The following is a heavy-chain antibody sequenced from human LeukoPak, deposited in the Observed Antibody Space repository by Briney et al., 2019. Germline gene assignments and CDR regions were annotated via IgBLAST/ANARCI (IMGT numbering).Heavy chain of an antibody. CDR3: ARHDYYGSGSYYKPLDY. V-gene: IGHV4-39*01. J-gene: IGHJ4*02. Sequence: SETLSLTCTVSGGSISSSSYYWGWIRQPRGKGLEWIGSIYYSGSTYYNPSLKSRVTISVDTSKNQFSLKLSSVTAADTAVYYCARHDYYGSGSYYKPLDYWGQGTLVTVSS. CDR1: GGSISSSSYY. CDR2: IYYSGST. D-gene: IGHD3-10*01.